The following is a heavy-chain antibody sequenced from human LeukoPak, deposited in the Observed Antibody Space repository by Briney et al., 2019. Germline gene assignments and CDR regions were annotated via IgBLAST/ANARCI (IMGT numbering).Heavy chain of an antibody. V-gene: IGHV1-69*04. CDR3: ARVDTAMVIDY. CDR2: IIPILGIA. Sequence: GASVKVSCKASGATFSSYAISWVRQAPGQGLEWMGRIIPILGIANYAQKFQGRVTITADKSTSTAYMELSSLRSEDTAVYYCARVDTAMVIDYWGQGTLVTVSS. J-gene: IGHJ4*02. CDR1: GATFSSYA. D-gene: IGHD5-18*01.